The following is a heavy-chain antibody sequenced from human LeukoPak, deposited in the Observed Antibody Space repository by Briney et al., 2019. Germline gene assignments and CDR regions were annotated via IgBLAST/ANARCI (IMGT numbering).Heavy chain of an antibody. J-gene: IGHJ4*02. V-gene: IGHV3-9*01. CDR3: ATDLRGSGYFADY. D-gene: IGHD3-22*01. CDR2: ISWNSGSI. CDR1: GFTFSSYA. Sequence: PGGSLRLSCAASGFTFSSYAMHWVRQAPGKGLEWVSGISWNSGSIGYADSVKGRFTISRDNAKNSLYLQMNSLRAEDTALYYCATDLRGSGYFADYWGQGTLVTVSS.